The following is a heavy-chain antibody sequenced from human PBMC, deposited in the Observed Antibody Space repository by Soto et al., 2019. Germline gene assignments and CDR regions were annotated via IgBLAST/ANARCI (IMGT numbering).Heavy chain of an antibody. V-gene: IGHV1-18*01. CDR2: ISGLNGNT. D-gene: IGHD3-10*01. CDR1: GYSFSTYG. CDR3: ARDLFGEDGAGYFDY. J-gene: IGHJ4*02. Sequence: QVHLVQSGVEVKKPGASVKVSCKASGYSFSTYGISWVRQAPGQGLEWMGWISGLNGNTNYAQNLKGRVTTTTDTSTSTAYMELRSLGFDDTAMYYCARDLFGEDGAGYFDYWGQGTLVTVSS.